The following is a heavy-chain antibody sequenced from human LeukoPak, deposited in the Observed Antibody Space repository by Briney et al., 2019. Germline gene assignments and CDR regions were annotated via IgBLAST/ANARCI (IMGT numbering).Heavy chain of an antibody. J-gene: IGHJ6*03. Sequence: GGSLRLSCAASGFTFSDYYMSWIRRAPGKGLEWVSYISSSGSTIYYADSVKGRFTISRDNAKNSLYLQMNSLRAEDTAVYYCASGPVAAYYYYYYMDVWGKGTTVTVSS. CDR1: GFTFSDYY. V-gene: IGHV3-11*01. CDR3: ASGPVAAYYYYYYMDV. CDR2: ISSSGSTI. D-gene: IGHD6-19*01.